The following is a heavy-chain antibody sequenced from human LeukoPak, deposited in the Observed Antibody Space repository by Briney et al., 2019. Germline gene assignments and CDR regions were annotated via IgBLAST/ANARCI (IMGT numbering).Heavy chain of an antibody. D-gene: IGHD4-17*01. CDR3: ARGADYGDSTDAFDI. J-gene: IGHJ3*02. V-gene: IGHV4-39*02. CDR1: GGSISSSSYY. CDR2: IYYSGST. Sequence: SETLSLTCTVSGGSISSSSYYWGWIRQPPGKGLEWIGSIYYSGSTYYNPSPKSRVTISVYTSKNHLSLKLSSVTAADTAVYYCARGADYGDSTDAFDIWGQGTMVTVSS.